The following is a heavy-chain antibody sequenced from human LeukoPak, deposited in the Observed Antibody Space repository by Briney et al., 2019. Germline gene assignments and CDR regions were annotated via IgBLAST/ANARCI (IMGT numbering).Heavy chain of an antibody. J-gene: IGHJ5*02. V-gene: IGHV1-18*01. CDR2: ISAYNGNT. D-gene: IGHD3-3*01. CDR3: ARLVSFTYYDFWSGYRNHNWFDP. CDR1: GYTFTSYG. Sequence: ASVKVSCKASGYTFTSYGISWVRQAPGQGLEWMGWISAYNGNTNYAQKLQGRVTIAADESTSTAYMELSSLRSEDTAVYYCARLVSFTYYDFWSGYRNHNWFDPWGQGTLVTVSS.